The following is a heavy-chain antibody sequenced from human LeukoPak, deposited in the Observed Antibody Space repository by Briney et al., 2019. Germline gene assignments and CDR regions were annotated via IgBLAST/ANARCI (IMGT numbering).Heavy chain of an antibody. CDR2: ITYVGSNK. D-gene: IGHD3-22*01. J-gene: IGHJ4*02. Sequence: PGGSLRLSCAASGFTFSSYGMHWFRQAPGKGREWVPVITYVGSNKYYADSVKGRFTISRDNSKNPLYLQMNSLRAEDTAVYYCAKDQDYDSSGYEGSFDYWGQGTLVTVSS. CDR3: AKDQDYDSSGYEGSFDY. CDR1: GFTFSSYG. V-gene: IGHV3-30*18.